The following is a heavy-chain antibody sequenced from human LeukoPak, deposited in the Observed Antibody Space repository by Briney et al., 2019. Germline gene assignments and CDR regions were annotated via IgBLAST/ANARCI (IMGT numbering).Heavy chain of an antibody. CDR1: GFTFSSYA. J-gene: IGHJ4*02. Sequence: GGSLRLSCAASGFTFSSYAMHWVRQAPGKGLEWVAVISYDGSNKYCADSVKGRFTISGDNSKNTLYLQMNSLRAEDTAVYYCARDHGGSYLTSYYFDYWGQGTLVTVSS. V-gene: IGHV3-30*04. CDR3: ARDHGGSYLTSYYFDY. D-gene: IGHD1-26*01. CDR2: ISYDGSNK.